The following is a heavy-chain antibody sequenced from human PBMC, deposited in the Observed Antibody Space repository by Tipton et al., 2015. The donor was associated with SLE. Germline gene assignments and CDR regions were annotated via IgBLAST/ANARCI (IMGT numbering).Heavy chain of an antibody. V-gene: IGHV4-59*08. J-gene: IGHJ4*02. D-gene: IGHD2-21*01. CDR2: IYYSGTT. CDR1: GGSISGYY. CDR3: TRGSYYYFDY. Sequence: TLSLTCTVSGGSISGYYWSWIRQPPGKGLEWIGYIYYSGTTNYNPSLKSRVTISVDTPKNQFSLRLSSVTAADTAVYYCTRGSYYYFDYLGQGTLVTVSS.